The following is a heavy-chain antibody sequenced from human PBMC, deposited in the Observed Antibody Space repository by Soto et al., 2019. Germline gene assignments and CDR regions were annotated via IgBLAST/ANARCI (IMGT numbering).Heavy chain of an antibody. CDR3: ARSGHTFVGVV. Sequence: PWETLSLTCTVSGASMSDYYGSWIRQSPGKGLEHIGYLHYSGSANYNPSLKSRVTISMDTSKNQFFLKLNSVTAADTAIYYCARSGHTFVGVVWGQGIPVTVSS. V-gene: IGHV4-59*01. CDR2: LHYSGSA. D-gene: IGHD3-16*01. J-gene: IGHJ4*02. CDR1: GASMSDYY.